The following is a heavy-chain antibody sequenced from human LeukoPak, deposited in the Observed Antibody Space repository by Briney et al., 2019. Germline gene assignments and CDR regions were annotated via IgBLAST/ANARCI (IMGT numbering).Heavy chain of an antibody. Sequence: PSETLSLACTVSGGSITSYYWSWIRQPPGKGLECIGYIYYSGTTYYNPSLKSRVTISVDTSKNQFSLKLSSVTAADTAVYYCARVRRDGYNSPDYWGQGTLVTVSS. CDR2: IYYSGTT. D-gene: IGHD5-24*01. CDR3: ARVRRDGYNSPDY. CDR1: GGSITSYY. V-gene: IGHV4-59*01. J-gene: IGHJ4*02.